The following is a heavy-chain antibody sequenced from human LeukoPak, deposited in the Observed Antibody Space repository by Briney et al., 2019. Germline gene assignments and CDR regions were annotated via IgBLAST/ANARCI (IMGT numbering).Heavy chain of an antibody. J-gene: IGHJ6*03. CDR1: GGSFSGYY. Sequence: SETLSLTCAVYGGSFSGYYWSWIRQPPGKGLEWIGEINHSGSTNYNPSLKSRVTISVDTSKNQFSLKLSSVTAADTAVYYCARVGPFSGSYLVRYYYYYMDVWGKGTTVTVSS. D-gene: IGHD1-26*01. CDR3: ARVGPFSGSYLVRYYYYYMDV. V-gene: IGHV4-34*01. CDR2: INHSGST.